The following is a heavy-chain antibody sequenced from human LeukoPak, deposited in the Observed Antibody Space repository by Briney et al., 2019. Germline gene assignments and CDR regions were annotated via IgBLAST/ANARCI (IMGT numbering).Heavy chain of an antibody. J-gene: IGHJ4*02. CDR1: GYTFTKNF. CDR3: ARDDYGDLQYFEN. CDR2: INPNDGGT. V-gene: IGHV1-2*06. Sequence: ASVKVSCKASGYTFTKNFLHWVRQAPGQGLEWMGRINPNDGGTLYAQKFQGRVTMTTDTSIATAYMEMSTLTSDDTAVYYCARDDYGDLQYFENWGQGTLVTVSS. D-gene: IGHD4-17*01.